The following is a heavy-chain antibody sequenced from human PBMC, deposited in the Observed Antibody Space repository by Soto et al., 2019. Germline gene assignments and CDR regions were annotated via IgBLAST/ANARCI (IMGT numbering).Heavy chain of an antibody. D-gene: IGHD3-9*01. CDR1: GFTVSSYA. Sequence: EVQLLESGGGLVQPGGSLRLSCAASGFTVSSYAMSRVRQAPGKGLEWVSAISGSGGSTYYADSVKGRFTISRDNSKNTLYLQMNSLRAEDTAVYYCATDSFATGFWAFDIWGQGTMVTVSS. J-gene: IGHJ3*02. CDR3: ATDSFATGFWAFDI. CDR2: ISGSGGST. V-gene: IGHV3-23*01.